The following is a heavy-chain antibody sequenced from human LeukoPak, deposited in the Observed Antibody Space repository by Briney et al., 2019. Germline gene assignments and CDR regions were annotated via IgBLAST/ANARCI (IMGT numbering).Heavy chain of an antibody. CDR3: ARDMYSMSSARGAY. V-gene: IGHV3-74*01. Sequence: GGSLRLSCAASGFTFSDYWMHWVRQAPGKGLVWVARINGDGSSTTYVDSVRGRFTISRDNAKKTLYLQMNSHRGEDAAVYYCARDMYSMSSARGAYWGQGALVTVSS. D-gene: IGHD6-6*01. CDR2: INGDGSST. J-gene: IGHJ4*02. CDR1: GFTFSDYW.